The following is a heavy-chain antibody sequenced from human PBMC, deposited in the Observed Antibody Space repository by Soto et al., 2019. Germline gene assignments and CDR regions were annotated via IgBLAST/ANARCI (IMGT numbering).Heavy chain of an antibody. Sequence: PSETLSLTCTVSGGSVSSGSYYWSWIRQPPGKGLEWIGYIYYSGSTNYNPSLKSRVTISVDTSKNQFSLKLSSVTAEDTAVYYCARLSAMITFGGVIVPDYYYGMDVWGQGTTVTVSS. J-gene: IGHJ6*02. CDR3: ARLSAMITFGGVIVPDYYYGMDV. D-gene: IGHD3-16*02. V-gene: IGHV4-61*01. CDR2: IYYSGST. CDR1: GGSVSSGSYY.